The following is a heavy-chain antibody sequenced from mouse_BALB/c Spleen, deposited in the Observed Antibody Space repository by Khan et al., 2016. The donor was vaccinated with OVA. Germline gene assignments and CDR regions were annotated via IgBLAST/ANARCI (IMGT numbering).Heavy chain of an antibody. J-gene: IGHJ4*01. D-gene: IGHD2-14*01. V-gene: IGHV2-6-4*01. CDR2: IWGGGGT. Sequence: VQLQESGPGLVAPSQSLSITCTVSGFSLSRYNIHWVRQPPGKGLEWLGMIWGGGGTDYNSTLKSSLSIRKDNSQSQVLLKMNSLQTDDTAMYYCAGAYSRYDGYYAVDYWGQGTSVTVSS. CDR3: AGAYSRYDGYYAVDY. CDR1: GFSLSRYN.